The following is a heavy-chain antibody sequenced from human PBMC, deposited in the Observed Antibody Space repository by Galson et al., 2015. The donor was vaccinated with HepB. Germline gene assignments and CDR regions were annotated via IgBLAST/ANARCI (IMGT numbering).Heavy chain of an antibody. Sequence: SLRLSCAASGFIFSSYSMNWVRQAPGKGLEWVSYISASGRSIHYAHSVKGRFTISRDNVKNSLDLQMSSLRAEDTALYFCGMDPDSSSSTPAFWGPGTLVIVSS. CDR3: GMDPDSSSSTPAF. V-gene: IGHV3-48*01. J-gene: IGHJ4*02. CDR1: GFIFSSYS. CDR2: ISASGRSI. D-gene: IGHD6-13*01.